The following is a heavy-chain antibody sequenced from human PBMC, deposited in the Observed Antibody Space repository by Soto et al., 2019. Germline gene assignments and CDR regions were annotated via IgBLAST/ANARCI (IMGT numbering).Heavy chain of an antibody. Sequence: QVQLVQSGAEVRKPGSSVKVSCKASGGTVSNSAISWLRQAPGQGLEWMGGIIPIFGTAVYARKFRGRVTITADESTSTAYMELSAVGSEDTAVYYCGRGSSWTKVEYWGQGSLVTVS. CDR3: GRGSSWTKVEY. V-gene: IGHV1-69*01. D-gene: IGHD2-15*01. CDR2: IIPIFGTA. J-gene: IGHJ4*02. CDR1: GGTVSNSA.